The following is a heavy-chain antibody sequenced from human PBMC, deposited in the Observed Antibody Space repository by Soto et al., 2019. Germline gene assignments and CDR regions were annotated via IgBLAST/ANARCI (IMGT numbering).Heavy chain of an antibody. V-gene: IGHV1-3*05. D-gene: IGHD6-19*01. Sequence: QVQLVQSGAEEKKPGASMKVSCKSSGYTFTNYAIHWVRQAPGQRLEWMGWINTDIGNTQYSQKFQGRVTITRDTAASTAYMELSSLRSEDTSVYYCARDVLYSTGWHDYWGQGTLVSVSS. J-gene: IGHJ4*02. CDR3: ARDVLYSTGWHDY. CDR2: INTDIGNT. CDR1: GYTFTNYA.